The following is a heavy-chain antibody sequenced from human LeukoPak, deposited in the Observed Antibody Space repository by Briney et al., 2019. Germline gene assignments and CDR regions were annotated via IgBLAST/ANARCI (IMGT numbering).Heavy chain of an antibody. J-gene: IGHJ4*02. D-gene: IGHD2-2*01. V-gene: IGHV4-34*01. CDR2: INHSGST. CDR3: ARGLVVPADPPYFDY. CDR1: GGSFSGYY. Sequence: PSETLSLTCAVYGGSFSGYYWSWIRQPPGKGLEWIGEINHSGSTNYNPSLKSRVTTSVDTSKNQFSLKLSSVTAADTAVYYCARGLVVPADPPYFDYWGQGTLVTVSS.